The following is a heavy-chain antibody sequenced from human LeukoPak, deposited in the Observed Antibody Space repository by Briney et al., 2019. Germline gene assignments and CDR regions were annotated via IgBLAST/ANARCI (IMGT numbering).Heavy chain of an antibody. J-gene: IGHJ4*02. CDR3: ARVSAIAAARFEGY. CDR1: EFTFNNYA. V-gene: IGHV3-23*01. CDR2: ISGGGGNT. D-gene: IGHD6-13*01. Sequence: GGSLRLSCVASEFTFNNYAMAWVRQGPGKGLEWVSSISGGGGNTYYADSVKGRFTISRDNAKNSLYLQMNSLRAEDTALYYCARVSAIAAARFEGYWGQGTLVTVSS.